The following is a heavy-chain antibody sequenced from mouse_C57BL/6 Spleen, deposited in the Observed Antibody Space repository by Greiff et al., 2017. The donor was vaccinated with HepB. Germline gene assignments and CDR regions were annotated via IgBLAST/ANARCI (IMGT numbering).Heavy chain of an antibody. CDR2: IDPANGNT. D-gene: IGHD1-1*01. J-gene: IGHJ2*01. Sequence: EVQLQQSVAELVRPGASVKLSCTASGFNIKNNYMHWVKQRPEQGLEWIGRIDPANGNTKYAPKFQGKATITADTSSNTAYLQLSSLTSEDTAIYYCARLLCGSSGYYFDYWGQGTTRTVSS. CDR3: ARLLCGSSGYYFDY. V-gene: IGHV14-3*01. CDR1: GFNIKNNY.